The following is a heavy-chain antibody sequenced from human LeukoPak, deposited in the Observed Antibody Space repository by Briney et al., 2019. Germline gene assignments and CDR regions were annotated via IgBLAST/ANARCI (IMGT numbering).Heavy chain of an antibody. CDR2: INHSGST. V-gene: IGHV4-34*01. CDR1: GGSFSGYY. CDR3: ARLRGVHYYYYYYMDV. Sequence: SETLSLTCAVYGGSFSGYYWSWIRQPPGKGLEWIGEINHSGSTNYNPSLKSRVTISVDTSKNQFSLKLSSVTAADTAVYYCARLRGVHYYYYYYMDVWGKGTTVTVSS. D-gene: IGHD3-10*01. J-gene: IGHJ6*03.